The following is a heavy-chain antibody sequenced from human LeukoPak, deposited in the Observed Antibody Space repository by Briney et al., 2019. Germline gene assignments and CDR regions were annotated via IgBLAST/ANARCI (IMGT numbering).Heavy chain of an antibody. Sequence: ESGGSLRLSCAASGFTFSSYSMSWVRQAPGKGLEWVSYISSSSSTIYYADSVKGRFTISRDNTKNTLYLQMNSLRAEDTAIYYCAKTYCGSPSCYLFDYWGQGTLVTVSS. CDR1: GFTFSSYS. J-gene: IGHJ4*02. CDR3: AKTYCGSPSCYLFDY. V-gene: IGHV3-48*01. D-gene: IGHD2-2*01. CDR2: ISSSSSTI.